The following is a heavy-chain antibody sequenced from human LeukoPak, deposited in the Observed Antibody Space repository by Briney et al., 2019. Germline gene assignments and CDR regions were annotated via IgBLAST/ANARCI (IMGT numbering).Heavy chain of an antibody. CDR3: ARGRADFWSGYGMDV. CDR1: GFTFSSYA. J-gene: IGHJ6*02. Sequence: GGSLRLSCAASGFTFSSYAMHWVRQAPGKGLEWVAVISYEGSNKYYADSVKGRFTISRDNSKNTLYLQMNSLRAEDTAVYYCARGRADFWSGYGMDVWGQGTTVTVSS. CDR2: ISYEGSNK. D-gene: IGHD3-3*01. V-gene: IGHV3-30-3*01.